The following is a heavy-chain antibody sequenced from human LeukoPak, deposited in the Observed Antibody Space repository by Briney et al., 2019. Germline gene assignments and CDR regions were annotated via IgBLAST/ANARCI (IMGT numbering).Heavy chain of an antibody. D-gene: IGHD4-23*01. CDR3: ARADYGGNPGAFDV. V-gene: IGHV3-20*04. CDR1: GFTFDDYG. CDR2: INWNGGST. J-gene: IGHJ3*01. Sequence: GGSLRLSCAASGFTFDDYGMSWVRQAPGKGLEWVSGINWNGGSTGYADSVKGRFTISRDNAKNSLYLQMNSLRAEDTALYYCARADYGGNPGAFDVWGQGTMVTVSS.